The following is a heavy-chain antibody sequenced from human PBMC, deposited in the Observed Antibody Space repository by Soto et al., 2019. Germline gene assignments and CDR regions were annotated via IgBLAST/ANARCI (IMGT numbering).Heavy chain of an antibody. V-gene: IGHV5-51*01. CDR2: VYVSDSET. Sequence: GESLKISCRGSGYYSSSYWIAWVRQMSGKGLEWLGSVYVSDSETKYSPSLQGQVTISADKYTNTAYLYWSSLKASDTAMYYCARRGTLSGRDAFDVWGEGTMVTVSS. D-gene: IGHD5-12*01. CDR1: GYYSSSYW. CDR3: ARRGTLSGRDAFDV. J-gene: IGHJ3*01.